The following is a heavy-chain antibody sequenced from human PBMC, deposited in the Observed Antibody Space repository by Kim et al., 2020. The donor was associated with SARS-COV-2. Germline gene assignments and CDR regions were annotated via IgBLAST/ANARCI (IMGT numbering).Heavy chain of an antibody. CDR3: AKDVGGVSGFDY. CDR2: ISYDGSNK. CDR1: GFTFSSYG. V-gene: IGHV3-30*18. J-gene: IGHJ4*02. D-gene: IGHD3-16*02. Sequence: GGSLRLSCAASGFTFSSYGMHWVRQAPGKGLEWVAVISYDGSNKYYADSVKGRFTISRDNSKNTLYLQMNSLRAEDTAVYYCAKDVGGVSGFDYWGQGTLVTVSS.